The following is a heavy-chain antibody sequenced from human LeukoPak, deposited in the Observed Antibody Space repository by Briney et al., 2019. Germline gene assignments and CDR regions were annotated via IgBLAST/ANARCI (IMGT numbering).Heavy chain of an antibody. V-gene: IGHV5-51*01. CDR3: ARNLGRDFWSGYYYY. CDR1: GYSFTSYW. CDR2: IYPGDSDT. Sequence: GESLKFSCKGSGYSFTSYWIGWVRQMPGKGLEWMGIIYPGDSDTRYSPSFQGQVTISADKSISTAYLQWSTLKASDTAMYYCARNLGRDFWSGYYYYWGQGTLVTVSS. D-gene: IGHD3-3*01. J-gene: IGHJ4*02.